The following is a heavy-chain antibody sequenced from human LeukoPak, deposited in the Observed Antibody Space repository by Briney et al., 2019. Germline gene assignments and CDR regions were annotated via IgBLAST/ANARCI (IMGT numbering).Heavy chain of an antibody. D-gene: IGHD6-13*01. CDR2: IKQDGSEK. CDR3: ASPSSSWLDAFDF. CDR1: GFTFSSYW. V-gene: IGHV3-7*01. J-gene: IGHJ3*01. Sequence: GGSLRLSCAASGFTFSSYWMSWVRQAPGKGLEWVANIKQDGSEKYYVDSVKGRFTISRDNAKNSLYLQMNSLRAEDTAVYYCASPSSSWLDAFDFWGQGTMVVVSS.